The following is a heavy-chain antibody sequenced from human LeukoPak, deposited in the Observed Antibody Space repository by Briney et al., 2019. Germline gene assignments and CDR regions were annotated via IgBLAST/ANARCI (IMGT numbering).Heavy chain of an antibody. CDR1: GGSISSGGYS. D-gene: IGHD5-24*01. Sequence: PSETLSLTCAVSGGSISSGGYSWSWIRQPPGKGLEWIGEINHSGSTNYNPSLKSRVTISVDTSKNQFSLKLSSVTAADTAVYYCAAEPEMATISESYWGQGTLVTVSS. J-gene: IGHJ4*02. CDR2: INHSGST. V-gene: IGHV4-30-2*01. CDR3: AAEPEMATISESY.